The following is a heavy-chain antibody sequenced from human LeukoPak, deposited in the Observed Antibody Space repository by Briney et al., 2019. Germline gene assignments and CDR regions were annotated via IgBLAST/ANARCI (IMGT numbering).Heavy chain of an antibody. Sequence: PSETLSLTCSVSGGSISRDYWSWIRQPPGKGLEWIGYIYYTGSTNYNPSLKSRVTISVDTSKNQFSLKLSSVTAADTAVYYCARDRPGGSSLDYWGQGTLVTVSS. D-gene: IGHD6-13*01. CDR1: GGSISRDY. J-gene: IGHJ4*02. CDR2: IYYTGST. CDR3: ARDRPGGSSLDY. V-gene: IGHV4-59*01.